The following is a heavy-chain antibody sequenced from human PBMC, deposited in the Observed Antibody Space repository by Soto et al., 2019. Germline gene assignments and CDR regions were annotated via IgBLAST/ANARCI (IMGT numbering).Heavy chain of an antibody. CDR3: AIDFRVGANSDACDV. Sequence: QLVQSGAEVKKPGASMKVSCQASGYSFDSFGISWVRQAPGQGLEWMGRVNAHNHITKYAQKFQDRVTITRDTSTSTDYLEVRSLRSDDTAVYYCAIDFRVGANSDACDVWGQGTMVTVSS. CDR1: GYSFDSFG. D-gene: IGHD1-26*01. J-gene: IGHJ3*01. CDR2: VNAHNHIT. V-gene: IGHV1-18*01.